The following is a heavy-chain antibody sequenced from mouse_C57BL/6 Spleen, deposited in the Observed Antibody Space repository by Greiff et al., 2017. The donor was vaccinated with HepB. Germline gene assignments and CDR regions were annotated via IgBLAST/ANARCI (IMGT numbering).Heavy chain of an antibody. V-gene: IGHV1-19*01. CDR3: ARVDGYSYFDY. CDR2: INPYNGGT. Sequence: VQLQQSGPVLVKPGASVKMSCKASGYTFTDYYMNWVKQSHGKSLEWIGVINPYNGGTSYNQKFKGKATLTVDKSSSTAYMELNSLTSEDSAVYYCARVDGYSYFDYWGQGTTLTVSS. CDR1: GYTFTDYY. D-gene: IGHD2-3*01. J-gene: IGHJ2*01.